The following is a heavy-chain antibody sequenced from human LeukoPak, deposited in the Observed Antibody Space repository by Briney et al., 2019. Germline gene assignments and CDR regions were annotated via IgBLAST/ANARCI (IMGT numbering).Heavy chain of an antibody. D-gene: IGHD3-3*01. CDR1: GFTFSSYW. Sequence: GGSLRLSCAASGFTFSSYWMSWVRQAPGKGLEWVANIKQDGSEKYYVDSVKGRFIISRDNSKNTLHLQMNSLRTEDTAVYYCAKSDWIGYSAFDYWGQGTLVTVSS. CDR3: AKSDWIGYSAFDY. J-gene: IGHJ4*02. V-gene: IGHV3-7*03. CDR2: IKQDGSEK.